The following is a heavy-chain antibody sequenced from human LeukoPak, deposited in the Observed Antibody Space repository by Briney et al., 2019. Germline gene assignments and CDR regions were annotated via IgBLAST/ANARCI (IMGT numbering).Heavy chain of an antibody. V-gene: IGHV3-74*01. D-gene: IGHD3-22*01. CDR1: GFTVSRYW. CDR3: ARDLTGPYDH. Sequence: GGSLRLSCAASGFTVSRYWMHWVRQAPGKGLLWVARINVEGNYIDYAESVKGRFTISRDSGKNTLYLQMNSLRAEDTAVYSCARDLTGPYDHWGQGTLVTVSS. J-gene: IGHJ4*02. CDR2: INVEGNYI.